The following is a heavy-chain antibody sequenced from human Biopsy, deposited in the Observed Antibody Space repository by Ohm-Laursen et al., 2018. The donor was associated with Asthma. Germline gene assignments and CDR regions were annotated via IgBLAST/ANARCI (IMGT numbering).Heavy chain of an antibody. D-gene: IGHD2-2*01. CDR1: GGTFNTYV. V-gene: IGHV1-69*01. J-gene: IGHJ4*02. CDR2: INSVFGTT. CDR3: ARKAGSCISRTCYTLDF. Sequence: GSSVKVSCKSLGGTFNTYVIGWVRQAPGQGLEWMGGINSVFGTTTYPQKFQDRVTITADDSTSTAYMELSSLRSEDTAVYYCARKAGSCISRTCYTLDFWGQGTPVTVSS.